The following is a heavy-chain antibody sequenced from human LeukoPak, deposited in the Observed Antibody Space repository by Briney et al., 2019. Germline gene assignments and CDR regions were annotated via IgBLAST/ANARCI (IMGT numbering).Heavy chain of an antibody. D-gene: IGHD2-21*02. V-gene: IGHV3-23*01. CDR2: ISGSGGST. CDR3: ARYCGGDCSRRWFDP. J-gene: IGHJ5*02. Sequence: PGGSLRLSCAASGFTFSSYAMSWVRQAPGKGLEWVSAISGSGGSTYYADSVKGRFTISRDNSKNTLYLQMNSLRAEDTAVYYCARYCGGDCSRRWFDPWGQGALVTVSS. CDR1: GFTFSSYA.